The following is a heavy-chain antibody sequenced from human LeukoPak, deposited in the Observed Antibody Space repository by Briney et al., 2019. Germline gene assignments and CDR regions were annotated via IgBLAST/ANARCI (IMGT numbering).Heavy chain of an antibody. J-gene: IGHJ6*03. Sequence: PGGSLRLSCAASGFTFSSFDMHWVRHPTGQGLEWVLTIGTASDTYYPGSVEGRFTPSRDNSKNSLYLQMNSPTAGDTAVYYCTRGPARGKYYYGGVW. CDR1: GFTFSSFD. CDR2: IGTASDT. CDR3: TRGPARGKYYYGGV. V-gene: IGHV3-13*01. D-gene: IGHD1-1*01.